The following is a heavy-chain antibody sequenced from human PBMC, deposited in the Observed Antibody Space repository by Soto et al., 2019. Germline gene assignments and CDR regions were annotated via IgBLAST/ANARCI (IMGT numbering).Heavy chain of an antibody. Sequence: GGSLRLSCAASGFTFSSYAMSWVRQAPGKGLEWVSAISGSGGSTYYADSVKGRFTISSDNSKNPLYLQMNSLRAEETAVYYCAKDIMDTIKYVGDDWGQGTMVTVSS. D-gene: IGHD5-12*01. V-gene: IGHV3-23*01. CDR3: AKDIMDTIKYVGDD. CDR2: ISGSGGST. J-gene: IGHJ4*02. CDR1: GFTFSSYA.